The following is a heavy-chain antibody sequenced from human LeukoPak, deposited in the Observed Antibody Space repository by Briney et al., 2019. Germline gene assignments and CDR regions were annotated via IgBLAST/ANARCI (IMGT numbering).Heavy chain of an antibody. D-gene: IGHD3-16*01. Sequence: SQTLSLTCAISGDSVSSNSAAWNWIRQSPSRGLEWLGRTYYRSQWYNEYGVSVESRLTISTDTSKNQFSLQPNSVTPEDTAAYYCARELGGFDHWGQGTLVTVSS. CDR2: TYYRSQWYN. CDR1: GDSVSSNSAA. CDR3: ARELGGFDH. J-gene: IGHJ4*02. V-gene: IGHV6-1*01.